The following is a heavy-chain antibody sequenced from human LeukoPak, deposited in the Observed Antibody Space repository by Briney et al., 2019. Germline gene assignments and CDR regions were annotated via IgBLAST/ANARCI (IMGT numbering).Heavy chain of an antibody. CDR3: ARGRRRDGYSFEFDY. CDR1: GYSFTSYW. CDR2: IYPGDYDT. V-gene: IGHV5-51*01. D-gene: IGHD5-24*01. Sequence: GESLQISCKGSGYSFTSYWIGWVRQLPGKGLEWMGIIYPGDYDTRYSPSFQGQVTISADKSTSTAYLQWSSLKASDTAMYYCARGRRRDGYSFEFDYWGQGTLVTVSS. J-gene: IGHJ4*02.